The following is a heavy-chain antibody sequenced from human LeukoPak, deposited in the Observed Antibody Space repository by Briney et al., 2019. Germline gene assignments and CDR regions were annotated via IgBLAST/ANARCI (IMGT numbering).Heavy chain of an antibody. CDR3: AKDQRPIVVVPADAFDI. Sequence: PGGSLRLSCAASGFTFSSYAMSWVRQAPGKGLEWVSAISGSGGSTYYADSVKGRFTISRDNSKNTLYLQMNSLRAEDTAVYYCAKDQRPIVVVPADAFDIWGQGTMVTVSS. CDR2: ISGSGGST. D-gene: IGHD2-2*01. V-gene: IGHV3-23*01. J-gene: IGHJ3*02. CDR1: GFTFSSYA.